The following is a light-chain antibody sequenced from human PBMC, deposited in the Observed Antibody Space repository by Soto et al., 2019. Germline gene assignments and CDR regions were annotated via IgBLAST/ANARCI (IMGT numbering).Light chain of an antibody. Sequence: QSVLTQPPSVSAAPGQKVTISCSGSSSNIGNNYVSWYQQLPGTAPKLLIYDNNKRPSGIPDRFSGSKSGTSATLGITGLQTGEEADYYCGAWHSSLGAGVFGGGTKVTVL. CDR2: DNN. CDR1: SSNIGNNY. V-gene: IGLV1-51*01. J-gene: IGLJ2*01. CDR3: GAWHSSLGAGV.